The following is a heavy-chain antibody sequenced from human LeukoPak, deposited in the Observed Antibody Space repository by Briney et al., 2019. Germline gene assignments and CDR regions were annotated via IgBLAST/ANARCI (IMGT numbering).Heavy chain of an antibody. Sequence: TGGSLRLSCAASGFTFSSYSMNWVRQAPGKGLEWVSSISSSSSYIYYADSGKGRFTISRDNAKNSLYLQMNSLRAEDTAVYYCARAGRDGYFDYWGQGSLVTVSS. J-gene: IGHJ4*02. CDR3: ARAGRDGYFDY. V-gene: IGHV3-21*01. D-gene: IGHD5-24*01. CDR1: GFTFSSYS. CDR2: ISSSSSYI.